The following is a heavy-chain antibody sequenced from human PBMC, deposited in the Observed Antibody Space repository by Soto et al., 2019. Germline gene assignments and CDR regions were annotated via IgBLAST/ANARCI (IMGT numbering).Heavy chain of an antibody. CDR3: GYSSTSPSENWFDP. CDR1: GFTFSSYW. D-gene: IGHD2-2*01. CDR2: INSGGST. V-gene: IGHV3-53*04. Sequence: GGSLRLSCAASGFTFSSYWMHWVRQAPGKGLVWVSRINSGGSTYYADSVKGRFTISRHNSKNTLYLQMNSLRAEDTAVYYCGYSSTSPSENWFDPWGQGTLVTVSS. J-gene: IGHJ5*02.